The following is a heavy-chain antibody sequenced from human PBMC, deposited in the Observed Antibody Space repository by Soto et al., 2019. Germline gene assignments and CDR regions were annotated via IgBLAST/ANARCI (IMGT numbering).Heavy chain of an antibody. CDR3: ARGSAYSDYDLEY. D-gene: IGHD4-17*01. Sequence: EVQLLESGGGLVRPGGSLRLSCAASGFTFSSYAMTWVRQAPGKGLEWVSGVSGTGGSAYYADSVKVRFTISRDKYTNTLYLHLNSLRADDTAVYYCARGSAYSDYDLEYWGQGTLVTVSS. J-gene: IGHJ4*02. V-gene: IGHV3-23*01. CDR1: GFTFSSYA. CDR2: VSGTGGSA.